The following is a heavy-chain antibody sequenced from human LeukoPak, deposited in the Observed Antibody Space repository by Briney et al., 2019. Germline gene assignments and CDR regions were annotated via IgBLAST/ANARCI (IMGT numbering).Heavy chain of an antibody. CDR2: IYSGGST. Sequence: GGSLRLSCAASGFTVSSNYMSWVRQAPGKGLESVSVIYSGGSTYCADSVKGRFTISRDNSKNTLYLQMNSLRAEDTAVYYCAKDLEPLYYYGSGSYLYYMDVWGKGTTVTVSS. V-gene: IGHV3-66*02. CDR1: GFTVSSNY. D-gene: IGHD3-10*01. CDR3: AKDLEPLYYYGSGSYLYYMDV. J-gene: IGHJ6*03.